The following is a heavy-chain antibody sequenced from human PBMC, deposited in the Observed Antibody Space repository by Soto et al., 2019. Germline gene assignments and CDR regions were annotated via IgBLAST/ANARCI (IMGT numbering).Heavy chain of an antibody. D-gene: IGHD3-22*01. CDR1: GFTFITYT. Sequence: PGGALRRSCAASGFTFITYTMNWVRQAPGKGLEWVSSILAGSNYIYYADSVKGRFTSSRDSAKNSLYLHMNSLRSEDTAVYYCAGSGYSPFDYWGQGTLVTVSS. J-gene: IGHJ4*02. V-gene: IGHV3-21*06. CDR3: AGSGYSPFDY. CDR2: ILAGSNYI.